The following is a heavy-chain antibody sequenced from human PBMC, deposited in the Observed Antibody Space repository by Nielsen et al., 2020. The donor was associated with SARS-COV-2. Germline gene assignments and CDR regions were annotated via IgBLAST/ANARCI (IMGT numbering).Heavy chain of an antibody. Sequence: GGSLRLSCKGSAYSFTSYWIGWVRQMPGKGLEWMGVIQPGDSETKYSPSFQGQVTISADKSISTAYLEWSSLQASDTATYYCTRQGSGMSYYYGMDVWGQGTTVNVSS. J-gene: IGHJ6*02. D-gene: IGHD3-10*01. V-gene: IGHV5-51*01. CDR1: AYSFTSYW. CDR2: IQPGDSET. CDR3: TRQGSGMSYYYGMDV.